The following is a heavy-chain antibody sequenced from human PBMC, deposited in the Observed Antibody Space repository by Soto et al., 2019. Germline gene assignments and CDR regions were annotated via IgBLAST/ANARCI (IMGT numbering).Heavy chain of an antibody. V-gene: IGHV3-21*06. CDR1: GFTFSAYN. CDR3: ASHYGDNGWFDP. J-gene: IGHJ5*02. CDR2: ITSSSSSI. Sequence: PGESLRLSCAASGFTFSAYNMNWVRQPPGKGLEWVSSITSSSSSIYYADSLKGRFTISRDNAKNSLYLQMNSLRAEDTAVYYCASHYGDNGWFDPWGQGTLVTVSS. D-gene: IGHD4-17*01.